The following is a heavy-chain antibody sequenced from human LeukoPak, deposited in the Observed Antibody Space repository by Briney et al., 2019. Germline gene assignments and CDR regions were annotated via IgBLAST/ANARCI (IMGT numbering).Heavy chain of an antibody. J-gene: IGHJ3*02. D-gene: IGHD5-18*01. CDR2: INHSGST. CDR1: GGSFSGYY. V-gene: IGHV4-34*01. CDR3: ARARGYSYGPDAFDI. Sequence: SETLSLTCAVYGGSFSGYYWSWIRRPPGKGLEWIGEINHSGSTNYNPSLKSRVTISVDTSKNQFSLKLSSVTAADTAVYYCARARGYSYGPDAFDIWGQGTMVTVSS.